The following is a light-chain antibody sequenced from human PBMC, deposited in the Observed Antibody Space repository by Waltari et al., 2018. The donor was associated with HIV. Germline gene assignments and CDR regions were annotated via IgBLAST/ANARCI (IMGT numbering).Light chain of an antibody. CDR3: SSYTSSTHVV. Sequence: QSALTQPASVSGSPGQSITISCTGTSNDVGDYNFVSWYQQHPGKAPKLMIYEVSNRPSGVSNRFSGSKSGNTASLTISGLQTDDEADYYCSSYTSSTHVVFGGGTKLTVL. CDR1: SNDVGDYNF. V-gene: IGLV2-14*03. CDR2: EVS. J-gene: IGLJ2*01.